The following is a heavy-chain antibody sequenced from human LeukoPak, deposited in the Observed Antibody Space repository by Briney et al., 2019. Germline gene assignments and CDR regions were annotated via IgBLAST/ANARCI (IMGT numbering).Heavy chain of an antibody. J-gene: IGHJ4*02. CDR3: AKDTYYYGSGSYSDY. Sequence: GGSLRLSCAASGCTFSNYAMSWVRQAPGRGLEWVSVISDRGGSTYHADSVKGRFTISRDNSKNTLYLQMNSLRAEDTAVYYCAKDTYYYGSGSYSDYWGQGTLVAVSS. CDR1: GCTFSNYA. CDR2: ISDRGGST. V-gene: IGHV3-23*01. D-gene: IGHD3-10*01.